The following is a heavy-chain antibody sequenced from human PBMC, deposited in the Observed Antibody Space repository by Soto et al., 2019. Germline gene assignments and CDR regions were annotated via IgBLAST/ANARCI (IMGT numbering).Heavy chain of an antibody. V-gene: IGHV1-2*02. J-gene: IGHJ3*02. Sequence: QVQLVQSGAEVQKPGASVKVSCRASGYTFTGYYLHWVRQAPGQGLEWMGWINPNSVITNYAQKFKGRVTMTWDTSISTADLALTSLSSDDTAVYYCARESDAFDIWGQGTMVTVSS. CDR3: ARESDAFDI. CDR2: INPNSVIT. CDR1: GYTFTGYY.